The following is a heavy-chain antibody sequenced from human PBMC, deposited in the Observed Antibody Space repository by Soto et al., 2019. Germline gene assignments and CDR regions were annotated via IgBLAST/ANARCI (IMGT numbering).Heavy chain of an antibody. CDR3: TRLIYDSRLNYFYFDL. CDR2: VFHSGDT. D-gene: IGHD3-22*01. Sequence: QVHLQESGPGLVKPSGTLSLTCVVSGGSISGRNWWSWVRQAPGKGLEWIGEVFHSGDTTYSPSLRSRVTISVDKSKNQFSLNLNSVTAADTAVYYCTRLIYDSRLNYFYFDLWGQGALVTVS. J-gene: IGHJ4*02. CDR1: GGSISGRNW. V-gene: IGHV4-4*02.